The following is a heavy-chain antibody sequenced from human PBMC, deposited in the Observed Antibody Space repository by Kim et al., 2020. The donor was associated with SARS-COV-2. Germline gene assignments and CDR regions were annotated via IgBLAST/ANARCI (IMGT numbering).Heavy chain of an antibody. Sequence: GGSLRLSCSTSGFILNNYAMTWVRQAPGEGLEWVSGISDSGLSTFYADSVKGRFIMSRDNSKNTVYLQMDSLRAEDTALYYCAKGRSSGLLYGMDVWGQGTTVTVSS. J-gene: IGHJ6*02. CDR1: GFILNNYA. D-gene: IGHD6-19*01. CDR3: AKGRSSGLLYGMDV. V-gene: IGHV3-23*01. CDR2: ISDSGLST.